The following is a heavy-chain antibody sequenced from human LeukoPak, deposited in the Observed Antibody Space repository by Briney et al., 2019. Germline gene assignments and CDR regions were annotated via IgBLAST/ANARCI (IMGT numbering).Heavy chain of an antibody. D-gene: IGHD6-13*01. Sequence: GGSLRLSCAASGFTFSNYALSWVRQAPGKGLEWVSGISASGGTTYYADSVKGRLTISRDNSKNTLFLQMNGLRAEDTAVYYCAKCQYAHDSTSSWYEVDYWGQGTLVTVSS. J-gene: IGHJ4*02. CDR2: ISASGGTT. CDR1: GFTFSNYA. CDR3: AKCQYAHDSTSSWYEVDY. V-gene: IGHV3-23*01.